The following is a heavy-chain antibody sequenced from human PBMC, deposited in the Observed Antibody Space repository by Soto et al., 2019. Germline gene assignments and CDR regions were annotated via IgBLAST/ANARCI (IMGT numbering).Heavy chain of an antibody. CDR2: IYYSGST. V-gene: IGHV4-39*01. CDR1: GGSISSSSYY. Sequence: SETLSLTCTVSGGSISSSSYYWGWIRQPPGKGLEWIGSIYYSGSTYYNPSLKSRVTISVDTSKNQFSLKLSSVTAADTAVYYCARLQLQGTVTTTPPLDYWGQGTLVTVSS. J-gene: IGHJ4*02. D-gene: IGHD4-17*01. CDR3: ARLQLQGTVTTTPPLDY.